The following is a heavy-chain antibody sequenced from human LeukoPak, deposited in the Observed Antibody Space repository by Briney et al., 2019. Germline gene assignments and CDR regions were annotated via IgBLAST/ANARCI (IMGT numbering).Heavy chain of an antibody. J-gene: IGHJ5*02. CDR1: GYSFTSYW. CDR2: IYPRDSDT. V-gene: IGHV5-51*01. Sequence: GESLKISCKGSGYSFTSYWIGWVRQMPGKGLEWMGIIYPRDSDTRYSPSFQGQVTISADKSISTAYLQWSSLKASDTAMYYCARQVLGWDDYYDSRGYYYNWFDPWGQGTLVTVSS. CDR3: ARQVLGWDDYYDSRGYYYNWFDP. D-gene: IGHD3-22*01.